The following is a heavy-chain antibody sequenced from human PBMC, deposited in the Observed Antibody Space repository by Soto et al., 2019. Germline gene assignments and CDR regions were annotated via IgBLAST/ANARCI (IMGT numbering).Heavy chain of an antibody. Sequence: QVQLVQSGAEVKKPGASVKVSCKASGYTFTSYYMHWVRQAPGQGLEWMGIINPSGGSTSYAQKFKGRVTMTRDTYTSTVYMERSSLRSEDTAVYYCARDHGGYSGYDPPDYWGQGTLVTVSS. CDR1: GYTFTSYY. D-gene: IGHD5-12*01. V-gene: IGHV1-46*01. CDR2: INPSGGST. CDR3: ARDHGGYSGYDPPDY. J-gene: IGHJ4*02.